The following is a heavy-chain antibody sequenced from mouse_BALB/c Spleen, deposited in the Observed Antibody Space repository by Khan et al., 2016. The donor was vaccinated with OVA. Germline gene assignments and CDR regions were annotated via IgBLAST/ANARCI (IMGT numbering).Heavy chain of an antibody. CDR3: ARGDGNSLYWYFDV. CDR2: IDPSDSET. J-gene: IGHJ1*01. D-gene: IGHD2-1*01. Sequence: QVQLQQSGAELVRPGASVKLSCKASGYTFTSYWMNWLKQRPGQGLEWIGMIDPSDSETHYNQMFKDKATLTVDKSSSTAYMQLSSLTSEDSAVYYCARGDGNSLYWYFDVWGAGTTVTVSS. V-gene: IGHV1-61*01. CDR1: GYTFTSYW.